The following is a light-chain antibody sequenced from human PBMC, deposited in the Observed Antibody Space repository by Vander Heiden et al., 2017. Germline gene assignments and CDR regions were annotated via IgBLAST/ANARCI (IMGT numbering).Light chain of an antibody. CDR2: YKSDADK. V-gene: IGLV5-39*01. J-gene: IGLJ2*01. Sequence: VLTQPTPPSASPGASARFPSTLRSGINVGASRIYWYHHTPGHHPRYLLKYKSDADKEQGSGVPRRFSGSRDASATAGLFLIPGVQYEDEADYYCDIWNSDTGTFGGGTKLTVL. CDR1: SGINVGASR. CDR3: DIWNSDTGT.